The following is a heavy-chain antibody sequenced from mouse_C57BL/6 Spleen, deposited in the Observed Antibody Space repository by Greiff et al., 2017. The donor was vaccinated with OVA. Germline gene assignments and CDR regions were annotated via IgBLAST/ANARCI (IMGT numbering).Heavy chain of an antibody. V-gene: IGHV1-61*01. J-gene: IGHJ2*01. CDR3: AREMYYYFDY. Sequence: QVQLQQPGAELVRPGSSVKLSCKASGYTFTSYWMDWVKQRPGQGLEWIGNIYPSDSETHYNQKFKDKATLTVDKSSSTAYMQLSSLTSEDSAVYYCAREMYYYFDYWGQGTTRTVSS. CDR2: IYPSDSET. CDR1: GYTFTSYW.